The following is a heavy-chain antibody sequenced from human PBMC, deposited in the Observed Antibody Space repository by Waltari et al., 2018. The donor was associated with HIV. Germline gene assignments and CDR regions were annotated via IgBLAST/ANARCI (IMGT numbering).Heavy chain of an antibody. CDR1: GFTFSSSR. V-gene: IGHV3-21*01. Sequence: EVQLVESGGGLVKPGGSLRLSCAASGFTFSSSRMNWVRQAPGKGLEWVSSISSSSYIYYADSVKGRFTISRDNAKNSLYLQMNSLRAEDTAVYYCARGTIAVGYWGQGTLVTVSS. J-gene: IGHJ4*02. CDR2: ISSSSYI. CDR3: ARGTIAVGY. D-gene: IGHD1-7*01.